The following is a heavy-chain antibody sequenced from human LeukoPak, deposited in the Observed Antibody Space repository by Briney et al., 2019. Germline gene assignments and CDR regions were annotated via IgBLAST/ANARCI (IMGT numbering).Heavy chain of an antibody. D-gene: IGHD5-24*01. V-gene: IGHV3-23*01. CDR1: GFTFSSYA. CDR3: AKGGMATILLLGY. CDR2: ISGSGGST. J-gene: IGHJ4*02. Sequence: GRSLRLSCAASGFTFSSYAMSWVRQAPGKGLEWVSAISGSGGSTYYADSVKGRFTISRDNSKNTLYLQMNSLRAEDTAVYYCAKGGMATILLLGYWGQGTLVTVSS.